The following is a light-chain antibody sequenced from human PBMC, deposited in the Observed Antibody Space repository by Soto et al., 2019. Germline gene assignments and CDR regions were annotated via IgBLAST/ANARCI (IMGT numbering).Light chain of an antibody. Sequence: DIVMTQSPFSLPVTPGEPASISCRSSQSLLNSKGYNYLDWYLQKPGQSPQLLIYMASTRASGVPDSFSGSGSGPDFTLKTRKGGVGVWGFYSGMQVLRTPSTLGQG. CDR1: QSLLNSKGYNY. V-gene: IGKV2-28*01. CDR2: MAS. CDR3: MQVLRTPST. J-gene: IGKJ2*01.